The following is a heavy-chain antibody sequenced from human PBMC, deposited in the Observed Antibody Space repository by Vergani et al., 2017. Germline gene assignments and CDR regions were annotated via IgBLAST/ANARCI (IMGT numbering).Heavy chain of an antibody. D-gene: IGHD3-16*02. V-gene: IGHV3-21*01. Sequence: EVQLVESGGGLVKPGGSLRLSCAASGFTFSSYSMNWVRQAPGKGLEWVSSISSSSSYIYYADSVKGRFTISRDNAKNSLYLQMNSLRAEDTAVYYCAREPITFGGFSVYWGQGTLVTGSS. CDR3: AREPITFGGFSVY. CDR2: ISSSSSYI. CDR1: GFTFSSYS. J-gene: IGHJ4*02.